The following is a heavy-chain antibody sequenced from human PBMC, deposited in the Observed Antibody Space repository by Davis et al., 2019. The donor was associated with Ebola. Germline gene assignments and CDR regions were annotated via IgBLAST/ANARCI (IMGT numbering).Heavy chain of an antibody. CDR1: GGSISSYY. CDR3: AAADIVVVVDGTSYPHAFDT. V-gene: IGHV4-34*01. Sequence: SETLSLTCTVSGGSISSYYWSWIRQPPGKGLEWIGEINHSGSTNYNPSLKSRVTISVDTSKNQFSLKLSSVTAADTAVYYCAAADIVVVVDGTSYPHAFDTWGQGTVVTVSS. D-gene: IGHD2-15*01. J-gene: IGHJ3*02. CDR2: INHSGST.